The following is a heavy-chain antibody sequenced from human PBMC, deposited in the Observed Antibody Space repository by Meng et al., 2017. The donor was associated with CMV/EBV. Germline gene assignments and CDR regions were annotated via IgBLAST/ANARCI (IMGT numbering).Heavy chain of an antibody. CDR1: GGTFSSYA. J-gene: IGHJ6*01. V-gene: IGHV1-69*05. D-gene: IGHD3-3*01. CDR3: ARQGLGENLMEWLFTDRTRYYYYGMDV. CDR2: IIPIFGTA. Sequence: SVKVSCKASGGTFSSYAISWVRQAPGQGLEWMGGIIPIFGTANYAQKFQGRVTITTDESTSTAYMELSSLRSEDTAVYYCARQGLGENLMEWLFTDRTRYYYYGMDV.